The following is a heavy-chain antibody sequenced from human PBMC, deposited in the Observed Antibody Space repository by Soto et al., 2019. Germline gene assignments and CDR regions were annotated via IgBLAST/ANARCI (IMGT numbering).Heavy chain of an antibody. V-gene: IGHV3-30-3*01. D-gene: IGHD3-22*01. CDR1: GFTFSSYA. CDR3: ARVSSYYDSSGYYPY. Sequence: GGSLRLSCAASGFTFSSYAMHWVRQAPGKGLEWVAVISYDGSNKYYADSVKGRFTISRDNSKNTLYLQMNSLRAEDTAVYYCARVSSYYDSSGYYPYWGQGTLVTVSS. J-gene: IGHJ4*02. CDR2: ISYDGSNK.